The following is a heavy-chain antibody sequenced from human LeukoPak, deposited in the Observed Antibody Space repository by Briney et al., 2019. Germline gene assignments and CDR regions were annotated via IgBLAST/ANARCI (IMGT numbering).Heavy chain of an antibody. V-gene: IGHV3-23*01. D-gene: IGHD1-26*01. CDR1: GFNVSNNY. CDR2: TSGSGGST. CDR3: AKVWGSYSNFDY. J-gene: IGHJ4*02. Sequence: GGSLRLSCAASGFNVSNNYMSWVRQAPGKGLEWVSATSGSGGSTYYADSVKGRFTISRDNSKNTLYLQMNSLRAEDTAVYYCAKVWGSYSNFDYWGQGTLVTVSS.